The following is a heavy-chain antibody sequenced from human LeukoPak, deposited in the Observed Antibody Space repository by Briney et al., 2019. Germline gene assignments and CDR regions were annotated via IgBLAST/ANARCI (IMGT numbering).Heavy chain of an antibody. D-gene: IGHD2-8*01. Sequence: GGSLRLSCAASGFTFSSYWMSWVRQAPGKGLEWVANIKQDGSEKYYVDSVKGRFTISRDNAKNSLYLQMNSLRAEDTAVYYCARDGLEMDIVLMVYTPLYYGMDVWGQGTTVTVSS. CDR1: GFTFSSYW. CDR2: IKQDGSEK. V-gene: IGHV3-7*01. CDR3: ARDGLEMDIVLMVYTPLYYGMDV. J-gene: IGHJ6*02.